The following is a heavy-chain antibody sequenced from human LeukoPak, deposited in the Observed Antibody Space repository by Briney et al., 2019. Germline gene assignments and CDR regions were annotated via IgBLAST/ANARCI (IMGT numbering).Heavy chain of an antibody. Sequence: SGRSLRLSCAASGFTFSSYAMHWVRQAPGKGLEWVAVISYDGSNKYYADSVKGRFTISRDNSKNTLYLQMNSLRAEDTAVYYCARAPEMATIPLWGQGTLVTVSS. CDR1: GFTFSSYA. J-gene: IGHJ4*02. D-gene: IGHD5-24*01. CDR2: ISYDGSNK. CDR3: ARAPEMATIPL. V-gene: IGHV3-30-3*01.